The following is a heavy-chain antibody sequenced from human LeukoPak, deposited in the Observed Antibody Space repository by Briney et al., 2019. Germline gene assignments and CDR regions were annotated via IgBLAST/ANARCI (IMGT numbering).Heavy chain of an antibody. D-gene: IGHD3-22*01. CDR1: GFTFYDHH. J-gene: IGHJ6*02. CDR2: PKKKANHYPT. CDR3: ARVPLLGRSGYYSYYHYGMDA. V-gene: IGHV3-72*01. Sequence: GGSLTLSCAASGFTFYDHHVVCLPQAPGKALEGFVRPKKKANHYPTKYPASVKGRFTISRDDSKNSLYLQMTSLKTDDTAVYYCARVPLLGRSGYYSYYHYGMDAWGQGNTVTLSS.